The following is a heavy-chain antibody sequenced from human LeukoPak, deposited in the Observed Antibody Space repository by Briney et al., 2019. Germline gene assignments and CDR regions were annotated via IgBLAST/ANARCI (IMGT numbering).Heavy chain of an antibody. J-gene: IGHJ4*02. CDR1: GYTFTGYY. Sequence: ASVKVSCKASGYTFTGYYMHWVRQAPGQGLEWMGWINPNSGGTNYAQKFQGRVTMTRDTSISTAYMELSRLRSDDTAVYYCARGPGRLVPAATYYFDYWGQGTLVTVSS. V-gene: IGHV1-2*02. D-gene: IGHD2-2*01. CDR2: INPNSGGT. CDR3: ARGPGRLVPAATYYFDY.